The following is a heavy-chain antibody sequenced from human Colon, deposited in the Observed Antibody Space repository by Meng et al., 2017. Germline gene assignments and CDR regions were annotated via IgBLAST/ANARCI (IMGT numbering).Heavy chain of an antibody. CDR3: ARDHMGSLDY. J-gene: IGHJ4*02. CDR2: AST. V-gene: IGHV4-61*08. Sequence: RLQWVGPGLVRPSETLSLICSFSGGAVSIAGYQWGWIRQPPGKGLAWIGYASTNYNPSLKSGVTISVDTSKNQFSLRLTSVTAADTAVYYCARDHMGSLDYWGQGILVTVSS. D-gene: IGHD1-26*01. CDR1: GGAVSIAGYQ.